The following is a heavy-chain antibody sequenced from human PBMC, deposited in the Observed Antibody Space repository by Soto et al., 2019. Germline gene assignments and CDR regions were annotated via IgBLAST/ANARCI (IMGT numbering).Heavy chain of an antibody. CDR1: GGSFSGYY. Sequence: PSETLSLTCAVYGGSFSGYYWSWIRQPPGKGPEWIGEINHSGSTNYNPSLKSRVTISVDTSKNQFSLKLSSVTAADTAVYYCARGDPRIYFGFDYWGQGTLVTVSS. J-gene: IGHJ4*02. D-gene: IGHD3-9*01. CDR2: INHSGST. V-gene: IGHV4-34*01. CDR3: ARGDPRIYFGFDY.